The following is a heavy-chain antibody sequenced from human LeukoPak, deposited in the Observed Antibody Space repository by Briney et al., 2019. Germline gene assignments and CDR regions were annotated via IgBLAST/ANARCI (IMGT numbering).Heavy chain of an antibody. D-gene: IGHD6-19*01. CDR1: GGSFSGYY. CDR2: INQSGST. J-gene: IGHJ4*02. V-gene: IGHV4-34*01. Sequence: SETLSLTCAVYGGSFSGYYWGWIRQPPGKGLEWIGQINQSGSTNYNPSLKSRVSISLDTSKNQFSLKPSSVTAADTAVYYCARGRYSSGWYRSPFDYWGQGTLVTVSS. CDR3: ARGRYSSGWYRSPFDY.